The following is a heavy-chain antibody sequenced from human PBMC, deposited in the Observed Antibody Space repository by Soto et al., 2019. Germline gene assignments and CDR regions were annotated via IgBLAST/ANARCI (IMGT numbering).Heavy chain of an antibody. CDR1: GYSFTNYW. CDR3: TKGHQRGRWFGELY. CDR2: IYPGDSDI. V-gene: IGHV5-51*01. Sequence: LGESLKISCKGSGYSFTNYWIGWVRQMPGKGLEWMGIIYPGDSDIRYSPSFQGQVTISADKSISTAYLQWSSLKSSDTAMYYCTKGHQRGRWFGELYWGQGTLVTVSS. D-gene: IGHD3-10*01. J-gene: IGHJ4*02.